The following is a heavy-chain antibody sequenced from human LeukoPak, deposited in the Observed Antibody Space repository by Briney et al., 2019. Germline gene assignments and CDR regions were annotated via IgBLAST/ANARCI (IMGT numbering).Heavy chain of an antibody. V-gene: IGHV1-8*01. CDR3: AIQLSTLKYYYYYGMDV. Sequence: ASVKVSCKASGYTFTSYDINWVRQATGQGLEWMGWMNPNSGNTGYAQKFQGRVTMTRNTSISTAYMELSSLRSEDTAVHYCAIQLSTLKYYYYYGMDVWGQGTTVTVSS. CDR2: MNPNSGNT. CDR1: GYTFTSYD. J-gene: IGHJ6*02. D-gene: IGHD5-18*01.